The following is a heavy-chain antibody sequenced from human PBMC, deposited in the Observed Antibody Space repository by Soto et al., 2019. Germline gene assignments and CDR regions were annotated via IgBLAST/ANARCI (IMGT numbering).Heavy chain of an antibody. J-gene: IGHJ4*02. Sequence: QVPLQESGSGLVKPSETLSLTCSVSGDSISSGGYSWSWIRQPPRRGLEWIGYIYHTGSPSYSPTLKGRVIISVDKSKHKFSLSLNSVTAADTAMYYCARAHYGPSGYYFDSWGQGSLFTGSS. CDR1: GDSISSGGYS. CDR2: IYHTGSP. V-gene: IGHV4-30-2*01. CDR3: ARAHYGPSGYYFDS. D-gene: IGHD3-22*01.